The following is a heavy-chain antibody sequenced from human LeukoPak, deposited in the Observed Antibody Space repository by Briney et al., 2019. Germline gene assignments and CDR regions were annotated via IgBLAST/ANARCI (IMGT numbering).Heavy chain of an antibody. D-gene: IGHD3-10*01. CDR1: GGSVYDSGLR. V-gene: IGHV4-39*01. CDR3: YGSGSSCYYYYMDV. Sequence: SETLSLTCSVSGGSVYDSGLRWGWIRQSPGKGLEWIGNLYYTGTTYYNPSLRSRVTISVDLSNNEFSLRLMSVTAADAAVYCEYGSGSSCYYYYMDVWGEGTTVTVSS. CDR2: LYYTGTT. J-gene: IGHJ6*03.